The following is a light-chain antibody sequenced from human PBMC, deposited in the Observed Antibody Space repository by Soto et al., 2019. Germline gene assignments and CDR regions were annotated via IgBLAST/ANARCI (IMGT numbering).Light chain of an antibody. CDR3: QQYGSSPLT. CDR2: GAS. CDR1: QSVSSNY. V-gene: IGKV3-20*01. Sequence: EIVLTQSPGTLSLSPGERDTLSCRASQSVSSNYLAWYQQKPGQAPRLLIYGASSRVTGIPDRFSGSGSGTDFTLTISRLEPEDFAVYYCQQYGSSPLTFGGGTKVEIK. J-gene: IGKJ4*01.